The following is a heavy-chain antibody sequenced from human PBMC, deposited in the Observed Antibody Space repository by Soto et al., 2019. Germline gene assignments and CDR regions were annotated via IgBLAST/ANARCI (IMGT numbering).Heavy chain of an antibody. CDR2: LKQDGSEK. V-gene: IGHV3-7*01. Sequence: LYCGASGFTFSGYCMSWVRQASGKGLEWVANLKQDGSEKYYVDSVKGRFSISRDNAKNSLYLQMNSLRAEDTAVYYCARDKSVLLQFDWLLYTSKDFDELGQGTLVT. J-gene: IGHJ4*02. CDR3: ARDKSVLLQFDWLLYTSKDFDE. D-gene: IGHD3-9*01. CDR1: GFTFSGYC.